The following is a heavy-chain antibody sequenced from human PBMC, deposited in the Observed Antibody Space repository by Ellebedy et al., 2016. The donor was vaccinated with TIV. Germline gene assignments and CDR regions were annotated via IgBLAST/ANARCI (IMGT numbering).Heavy chain of an antibody. CDR1: GFTFSSSA. J-gene: IGHJ4*02. V-gene: IGHV3-23*01. D-gene: IGHD3-22*01. CDR3: ARGGAYSDNSGYNYGANFDY. CDR2: ITGAGAGP. Sequence: GESLKISCAASGFTFSSSAVTWVRQAPGKGLEWVSTITGAGAGPYYADSVRGRFTIPRDNSNNTLYLQLNSLRAEDTARYYCARGGAYSDNSGYNYGANFDYWGQGTLVTVSS.